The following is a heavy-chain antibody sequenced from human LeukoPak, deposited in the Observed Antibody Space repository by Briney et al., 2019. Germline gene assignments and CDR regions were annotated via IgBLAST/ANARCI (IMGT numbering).Heavy chain of an antibody. D-gene: IGHD3-3*01. CDR2: INPNSGGT. CDR3: ARAPPLRDFWSGYYNWFDP. J-gene: IGHJ5*02. Sequence: ASVKVSCKASGYTFTGYYMHWVRQAPGQGLEWMGWINPNSGGTNYAQKFQGRVTITTDESTSTAYMELSSLRSEDTAVYYCARAPPLRDFWSGYYNWFDPWGQGTLVTVSS. CDR1: GYTFTGYY. V-gene: IGHV1-2*02.